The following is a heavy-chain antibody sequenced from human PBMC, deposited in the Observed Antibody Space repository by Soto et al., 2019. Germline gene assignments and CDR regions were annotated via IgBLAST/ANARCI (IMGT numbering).Heavy chain of an antibody. CDR1: GGSISSYY. V-gene: IGHV4-4*07. CDR2: IYTSGST. CDR3: ARAGVYYYGSGRLRFPGWFDP. D-gene: IGHD3-10*01. Sequence: SETLSLTCTVSGGSISSYYWSWIRQPAGKGLEWIGRIYTSGSTNYNPSLKSRVTMSVDTSKNQFSLKLSSVTAADTAVYYCARAGVYYYGSGRLRFPGWFDPWGQGTLVTVSS. J-gene: IGHJ5*02.